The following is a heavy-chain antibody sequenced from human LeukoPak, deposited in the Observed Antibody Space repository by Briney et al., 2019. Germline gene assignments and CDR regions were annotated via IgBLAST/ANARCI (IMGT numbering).Heavy chain of an antibody. CDR3: ARELGYSYGRYFDY. CDR1: GGSFSGYY. D-gene: IGHD5-18*01. CDR2: INHSGST. V-gene: IGHV4-34*01. J-gene: IGHJ4*02. Sequence: SETLSLTCTVCGGSFSGYYWSWIRQPPGKGLEWIGEINHSGSTNYNPSLKSRVTISVDTSKNQFSLKLSSVTAADTAVYYCARELGYSYGRYFDYWGQGTLVTVSS.